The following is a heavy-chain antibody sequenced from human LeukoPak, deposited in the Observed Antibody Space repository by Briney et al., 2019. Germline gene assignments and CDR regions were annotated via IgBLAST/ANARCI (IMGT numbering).Heavy chain of an antibody. CDR2: ISSNGGST. V-gene: IGHV3-64*01. Sequence: GGSLRLSCAASGFTFSSYAMHRVRQAPGKGLEYVSAISSNGGSTYYANSVKGRFTISRDNSKNTLYLQMGSLRAEDMAVYYCARASPAYCGGDCYSGAFDIWGQGTMVTVSS. J-gene: IGHJ3*02. CDR3: ARASPAYCGGDCYSGAFDI. D-gene: IGHD2-21*02. CDR1: GFTFSSYA.